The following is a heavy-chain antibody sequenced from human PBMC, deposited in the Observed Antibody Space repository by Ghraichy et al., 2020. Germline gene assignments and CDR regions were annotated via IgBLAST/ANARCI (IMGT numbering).Heavy chain of an antibody. CDR1: GFTFNKHC. CDR3: ARGSTYSPHWFDS. Sequence: RGSLRLSCAVSGFTFNKHCMSWVRQAPGKGLEWVAYIEEDGSDKHYVDSVKGRFTISRDNTRNSLFLHMKSLTAEDTALYYCARGSTYSPHWFDSWGQGTLVIVSS. D-gene: IGHD2/OR15-2a*01. V-gene: IGHV3-7*04. CDR2: IEEDGSDK. J-gene: IGHJ5*01.